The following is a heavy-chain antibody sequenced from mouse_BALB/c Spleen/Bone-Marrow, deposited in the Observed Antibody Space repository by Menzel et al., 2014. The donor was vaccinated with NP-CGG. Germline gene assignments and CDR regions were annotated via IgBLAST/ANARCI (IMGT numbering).Heavy chain of an antibody. CDR1: GFTFSSFG. V-gene: IGHV5-17*02. J-gene: IGHJ4*01. CDR3: TRKGALITHYYAMDY. D-gene: IGHD2-4*01. CDR2: ISSGSSTI. Sequence: EVHLVESGGGLVQPGGSRKLSCAASGFTFSSFGVHWVRQAPEKGLEWVAYISSGSSTIYYADTVKGRFTISRDNPKNTLFLQMTSLRSEDTAMYYCTRKGALITHYYAMDYWGQGTSVTVSS.